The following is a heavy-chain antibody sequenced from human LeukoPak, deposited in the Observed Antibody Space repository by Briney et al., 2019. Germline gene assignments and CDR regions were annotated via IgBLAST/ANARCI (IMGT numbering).Heavy chain of an antibody. V-gene: IGHV1-8*01. D-gene: IGHD3-3*01. Sequence: ASVTVSCEASGYTFTSYDINWVRQATGQGLEWMGWMNPNSGNTGYAQKFQGRVTMTRNTSISTAYMELSSLRSEDTAVYYCARMATITIFGVVIPLNWFDPWGQGTLVTVSS. CDR2: MNPNSGNT. J-gene: IGHJ5*02. CDR1: GYTFTSYD. CDR3: ARMATITIFGVVIPLNWFDP.